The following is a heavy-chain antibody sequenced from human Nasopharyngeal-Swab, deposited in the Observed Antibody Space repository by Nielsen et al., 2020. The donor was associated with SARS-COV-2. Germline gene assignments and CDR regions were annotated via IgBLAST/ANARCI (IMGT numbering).Heavy chain of an antibody. Sequence: SETLSLTCTVSGGSISSSSYYWGWIRQPPGKGLEWIGSIYYSGSTYYNPFLKSRVTISVDTSKNQFSLKLSSVTAADTAVYYCAREEIDTHYFDYWGQGTLVTVSS. J-gene: IGHJ4*02. D-gene: IGHD3-9*01. CDR2: IYYSGST. CDR3: AREEIDTHYFDY. V-gene: IGHV4-39*07. CDR1: GGSISSSSYY.